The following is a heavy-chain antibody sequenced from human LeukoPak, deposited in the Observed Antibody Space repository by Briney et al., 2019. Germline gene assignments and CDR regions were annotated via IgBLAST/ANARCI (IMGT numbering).Heavy chain of an antibody. CDR2: INAGNGNT. CDR3: ARAPLGWFGELSDYYYYYYGMDV. CDR1: GYTFTSYA. Sequence: GASVKVSCKASGYTFTSYAMHWVRQAPGQRLEWMGWINAGNGNTKYSQKFQGRVTITRDTSASTAYMELSSLRSEDTAVYYCARAPLGWFGELSDYYYYYYGMDVWGQGTTVTVSS. V-gene: IGHV1-3*01. J-gene: IGHJ6*02. D-gene: IGHD3-10*01.